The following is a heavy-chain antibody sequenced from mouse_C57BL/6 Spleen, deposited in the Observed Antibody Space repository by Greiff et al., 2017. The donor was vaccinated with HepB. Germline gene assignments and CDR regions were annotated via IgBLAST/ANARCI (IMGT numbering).Heavy chain of an antibody. CDR2: IYPGDGDT. D-gene: IGHD2-3*01. Sequence: VQLQESGPELVKPGASVKISCKASGYAFSSSWMNWVKQRPGKGLEWIGRIYPGDGDTNYNGKFKGKATLTADKSSSTAYMQLSSLTSEDSAVYFCARSGYYVAWFAYWGQGTLVTVSA. J-gene: IGHJ3*01. V-gene: IGHV1-82*01. CDR1: GYAFSSSW. CDR3: ARSGYYVAWFAY.